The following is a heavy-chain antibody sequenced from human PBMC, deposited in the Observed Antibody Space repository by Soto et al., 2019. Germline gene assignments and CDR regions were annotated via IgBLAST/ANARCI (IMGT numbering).Heavy chain of an antibody. D-gene: IGHD3-22*01. V-gene: IGHV3-53*01. CDR2: IYSSGST. CDR1: GFTVSSND. Sequence: EVQLVESGGDLIQPGGSLRLSCAPSGFTVSSNDMSWVRQAPGKGLEWVSLIYSSGSTHYADSVKGRFTISRDNSKNTVHLQMNTLRAEDTAVYYCARRPLNSNGAYWGQGTLVTVSS. J-gene: IGHJ4*02. CDR3: ARRPLNSNGAY.